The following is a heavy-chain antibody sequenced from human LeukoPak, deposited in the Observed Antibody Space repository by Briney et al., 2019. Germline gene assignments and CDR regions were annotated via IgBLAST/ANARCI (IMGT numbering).Heavy chain of an antibody. D-gene: IGHD2-8*02. Sequence: NSGGSLRLSCAASGFTFSSYAMSWVRQAPGKGLEWVARIRSKTDGGTADYVAPVKGRFSISRDDSRNTLFLQMNGLRSEDTAIYYCITNPWWFYHVSSLDPWGHGALVTVSS. CDR1: GFTFSSYA. CDR2: IRSKTDGGTA. J-gene: IGHJ5*02. CDR3: ITNPWWFYHVSSLDP. V-gene: IGHV3-15*01.